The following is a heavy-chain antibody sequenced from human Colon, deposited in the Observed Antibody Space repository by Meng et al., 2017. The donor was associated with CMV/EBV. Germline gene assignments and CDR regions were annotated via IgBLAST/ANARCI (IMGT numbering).Heavy chain of an antibody. V-gene: IGHV3-7*01. D-gene: IGHD2-21*01. CDR3: GRDPAYGALDY. CDR2: INPDGSAK. J-gene: IGHJ4*02. Sequence: LSCAVFGFTFSRSWMSWVRLAPGKGLEWVADINPDGSAKYYVDSVKGRFTVSRDNDKMSLYLEMDSLRAEDTAVYYCGRDPAYGALDYWGQGTLVTVSS. CDR1: GFTFSRSW.